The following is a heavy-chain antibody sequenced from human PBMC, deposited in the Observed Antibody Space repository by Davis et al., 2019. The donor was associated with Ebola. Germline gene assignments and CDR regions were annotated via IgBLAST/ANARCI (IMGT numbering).Heavy chain of an antibody. CDR1: GFTFNNYD. Sequence: PGGSLRLSCAASGFTFNNYDMSWVRHVPGKGLEWVSTFSASEGHTHYSDSVRGRFTISRDNSKNTLYLQMNSLRAEDTATYYCAKYCHYTDCSYFDCWGQGTMVAVSS. CDR2: FSASEGHT. V-gene: IGHV3-23*01. D-gene: IGHD3-16*01. J-gene: IGHJ4*02. CDR3: AKYCHYTDCSYFDC.